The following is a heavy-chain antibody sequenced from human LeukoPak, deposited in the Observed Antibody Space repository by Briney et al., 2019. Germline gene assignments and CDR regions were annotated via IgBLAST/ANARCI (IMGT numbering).Heavy chain of an antibody. D-gene: IGHD3-3*01. CDR2: IIPIFGTA. CDR3: ARNGGVPYYYYYMDV. CDR1: GGTFSSYA. J-gene: IGHJ6*03. V-gene: IGHV1-69*05. Sequence: ASVTVSCTASGGTFSSYAISWVRHAPGQGLEWMGGIIPIFGTANYAQKFQGRVTITTDESTSTAYMELSSLRSEDTAVYYCARNGGVPYYYYYMDVWGKGTTVTVSS.